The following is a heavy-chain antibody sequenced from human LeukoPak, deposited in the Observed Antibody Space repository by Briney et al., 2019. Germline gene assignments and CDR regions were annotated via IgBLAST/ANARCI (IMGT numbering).Heavy chain of an antibody. V-gene: IGHV4-4*07. CDR2: IYTSAST. J-gene: IGHJ4*02. D-gene: IGHD2-8*01. Sequence: SETLSLTCTVSGDSISSYFWSWIRQPAGKGLEWIGRIYTSASTNYNPSLKSRVTMSVDTSKNQFSLKLNSVTAADTAVYYCARIPNQSKYAIGDYWGQGALVTVSS. CDR3: ARIPNQSKYAIGDY. CDR1: GDSISSYF.